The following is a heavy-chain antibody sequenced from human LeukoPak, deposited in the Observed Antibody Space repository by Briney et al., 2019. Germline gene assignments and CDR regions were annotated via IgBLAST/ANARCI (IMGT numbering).Heavy chain of an antibody. V-gene: IGHV3-23*01. Sequence: GGSLRLSCAASGFTFSSYAMNWVRQAPGKGLEWVSIISGSGTNTYYADSVKGRFTISRDNSKNTLYLQMNSLRAEDTAVYYCAKSFGPVIAAAGTGADWGQGTLVTVFS. CDR1: GFTFSSYA. CDR2: ISGSGTNT. J-gene: IGHJ4*02. D-gene: IGHD6-13*01. CDR3: AKSFGPVIAAAGTGAD.